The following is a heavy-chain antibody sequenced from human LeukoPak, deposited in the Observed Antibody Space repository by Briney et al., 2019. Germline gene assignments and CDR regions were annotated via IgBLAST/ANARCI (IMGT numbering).Heavy chain of an antibody. CDR2: ISYDGSNK. CDR3: ASNRGYSGYGQLDY. CDR1: GFTFSSYA. D-gene: IGHD5-12*01. J-gene: IGHJ4*02. Sequence: PGGSLRLSCAASGFTFSSYAMHWVRQAPGKGLEWVAVISYDGSNKYYADSVKGRFTISRDNSKNTLYLQMNSLRAEDTAVYYCASNRGYSGYGQLDYWGQGTLVTVSS. V-gene: IGHV3-30*04.